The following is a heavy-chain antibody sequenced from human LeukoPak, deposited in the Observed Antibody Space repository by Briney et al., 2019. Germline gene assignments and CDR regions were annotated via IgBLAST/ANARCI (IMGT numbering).Heavy chain of an antibody. J-gene: IGHJ5*02. CDR3: AREGAGTMVRGVPNWFDP. V-gene: IGHV1-69*04. D-gene: IGHD3-10*01. CDR2: VIPILGIA. Sequence: SVKVSCKASGGTFSSYTISWVRQAPGQGLEWMGRVIPILGIANYAQKFQGRVTITADKSTSTADMELSSLRSEDTAVYYCAREGAGTMVRGVPNWFDPWGQGTLVTVSS. CDR1: GGTFSSYT.